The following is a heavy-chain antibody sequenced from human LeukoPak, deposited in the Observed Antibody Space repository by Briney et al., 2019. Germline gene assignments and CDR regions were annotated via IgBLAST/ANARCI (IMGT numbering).Heavy chain of an antibody. V-gene: IGHV3-30*02. CDR3: AKDSSYYYGSGSYFFPNYYYYYMDV. Sequence: GGSLRLSCAASGFTFSSYGMHWVRQAPGKGLEWVAFIRYDGSNKYYADSVKGRFTISRDNSKNTLYLQMNSLRAEDTAVYYCAKDSSYYYGSGSYFFPNYYYYYMDVWGKGTTVTISS. J-gene: IGHJ6*03. D-gene: IGHD3-10*01. CDR1: GFTFSSYG. CDR2: IRYDGSNK.